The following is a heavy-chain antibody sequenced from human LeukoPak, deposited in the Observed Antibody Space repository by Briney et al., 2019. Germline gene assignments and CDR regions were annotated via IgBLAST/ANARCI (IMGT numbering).Heavy chain of an antibody. CDR1: GFTFSITY. V-gene: IGHV3-66*01. D-gene: IGHD3-10*02. CDR2: IYGGGDT. J-gene: IGHJ6*04. Sequence: GGSLRLSCAASGFTFSITYMAWVRQTPGKGLEWVSVIYGGGDTKYADSVKGRLTVARDNSKKTLYLQMNSLRAEDTAVYYCAELGITMIGGVWGKGTTVTISS. CDR3: AELGITMIGGV.